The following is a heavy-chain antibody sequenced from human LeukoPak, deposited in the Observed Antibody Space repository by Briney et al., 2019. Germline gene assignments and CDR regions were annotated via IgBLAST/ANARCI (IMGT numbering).Heavy chain of an antibody. Sequence: GGSLRLSCAASGFTFSSYSMNWVRQAPGKGLEWVSSISSSSSYIYYADSVKGRFTISRDNAKNSLYLQMNSLRAEDTAVYYCARDSGGRGSGSGDAFDIWGQGTMVTVSS. D-gene: IGHD3-10*01. CDR3: ARDSGGRGSGSGDAFDI. V-gene: IGHV3-21*01. CDR2: ISSSSSYI. J-gene: IGHJ3*02. CDR1: GFTFSSYS.